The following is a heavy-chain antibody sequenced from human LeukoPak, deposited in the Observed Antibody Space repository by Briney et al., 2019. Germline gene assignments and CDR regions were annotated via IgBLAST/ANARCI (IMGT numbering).Heavy chain of an antibody. CDR2: INHSGST. V-gene: IGHV4-34*01. D-gene: IGHD5-18*01. CDR3: ARVDTAMDHYFDY. Sequence: SETLSLTCAVYGGSFSGYYWSWIRQPPGKGLEWIGEINHSGSTNYNPSLKSRVTISVDTSKNQFSLKLSSVTAADTAVYYCARVDTAMDHYFDYWGQGTLVTVSS. CDR1: GGSFSGYY. J-gene: IGHJ4*02.